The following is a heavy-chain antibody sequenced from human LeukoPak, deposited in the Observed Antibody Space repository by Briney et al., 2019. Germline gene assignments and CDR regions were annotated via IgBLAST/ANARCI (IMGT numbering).Heavy chain of an antibody. Sequence: SETLSLTCTVSGVSITNYWWSWIRQPPGRGLEWIGYIYYSGSTTNYNPSLRGRATISVDASKNQFSLRLRSVTAADTAVYYCARVGDWNDLVYWGQGTLVSVSS. V-gene: IGHV4-59*01. D-gene: IGHD1-1*01. CDR2: IYYSGSTT. CDR3: ARVGDWNDLVY. J-gene: IGHJ4*02. CDR1: GVSITNYW.